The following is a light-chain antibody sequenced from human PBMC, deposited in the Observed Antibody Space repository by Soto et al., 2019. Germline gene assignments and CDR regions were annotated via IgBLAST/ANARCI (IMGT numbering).Light chain of an antibody. CDR2: EVS. CDR3: SSYAGSNIVV. V-gene: IGLV2-8*01. J-gene: IGLJ2*01. CDR1: SSDVGGYNY. Sequence: QSVLTQPPSASGSPGQSVTISCTGTSSDVGGYNYVSWYQQHPGKAPKLMIYEVSQRPSGVPARFSGSKSGNTASLTVSGLQAEDEADYYCSSYAGSNIVVFGGGTKVTVL.